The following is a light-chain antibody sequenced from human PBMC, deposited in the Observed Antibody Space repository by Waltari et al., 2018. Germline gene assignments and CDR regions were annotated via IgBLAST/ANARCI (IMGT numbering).Light chain of an antibody. J-gene: IGKJ1*01. V-gene: IGKV1-39*01. Sequence: DIQMTQSPSSLSASVGYTVTVTCRASQNIRTHLNWYQQKPATAPKLLIYAASTLQRGVPSRFSGSASGTDFTLTVSNLQPDDFAIYFCQQSFSSPWTFGQGTRV. CDR1: QNIRTH. CDR2: AAS. CDR3: QQSFSSPWT.